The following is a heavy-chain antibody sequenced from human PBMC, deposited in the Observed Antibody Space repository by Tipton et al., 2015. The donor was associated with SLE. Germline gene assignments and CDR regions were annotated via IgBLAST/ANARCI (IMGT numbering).Heavy chain of an antibody. V-gene: IGHV4-61*09. CDR1: GGSITSGSYY. J-gene: IGHJ3*02. CDR2: IYTSGST. Sequence: TLSLTCTVSGGSITSGSYYWSWIRQPAGKGLEWIGHIYTSGSTNYNPSLKSRVTISVDTSKNQFSLKLSSVTAADTAVYYCARGAPLHEIQGAFDIWGQGTMVTVSS. D-gene: IGHD4-11*01. CDR3: ARGAPLHEIQGAFDI.